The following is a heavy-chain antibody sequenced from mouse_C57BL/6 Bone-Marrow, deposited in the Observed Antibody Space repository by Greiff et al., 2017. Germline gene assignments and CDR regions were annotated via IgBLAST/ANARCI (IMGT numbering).Heavy chain of an antibody. CDR3: TIYYGSMWFAY. J-gene: IGHJ3*01. D-gene: IGHD1-1*01. V-gene: IGHV14-4*01. Sequence: VQLQQSGAELVRPGASVKLSCTASGFNIKDDYMHWVKQRPEPGLEWIGWIDPENGDTEYASKFQGKATITADTSSNTAYLQISSLTAEDTAVYYCTIYYGSMWFAYWGQGTLVTVSA. CDR2: IDPENGDT. CDR1: GFNIKDDY.